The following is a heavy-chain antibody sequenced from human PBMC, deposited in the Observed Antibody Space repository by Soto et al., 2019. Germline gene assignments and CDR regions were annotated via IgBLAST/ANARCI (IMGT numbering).Heavy chain of an antibody. J-gene: IGHJ5*02. D-gene: IGHD6-6*01. CDR3: ARDGIAARPGWFDP. Sequence: EMQLVESGGGLVKPGGSLRLSCGASGFTFSSYSMNWVRQAPGKGLEWVSSISSSSSYIYYADSVKGRFTTSRDNAKNSLYLQMNSLRAEDTAIYYCARDGIAARPGWFDPWGQGTLVTVSS. CDR2: ISSSSSYI. V-gene: IGHV3-21*01. CDR1: GFTFSSYS.